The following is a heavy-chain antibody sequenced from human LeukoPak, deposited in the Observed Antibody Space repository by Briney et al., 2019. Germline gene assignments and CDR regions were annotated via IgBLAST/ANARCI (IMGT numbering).Heavy chain of an antibody. CDR1: GFTFSNNG. Sequence: GGSLRLSCAASGFTFSNNGMHWVRQAPGKGLEGGAVIWYDGSNRYYADSVRGRFTISRDNSKNPLYLQMNSLRAEDTAVYYCARGGSYHTDYWGQGTLVTVSS. D-gene: IGHD1-26*01. J-gene: IGHJ4*02. CDR3: ARGGSYHTDY. CDR2: IWYDGSNR. V-gene: IGHV3-33*01.